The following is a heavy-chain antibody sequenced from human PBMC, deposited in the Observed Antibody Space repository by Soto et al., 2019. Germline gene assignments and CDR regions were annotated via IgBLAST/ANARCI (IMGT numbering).Heavy chain of an antibody. CDR3: ARVLGTYYYDSSGYFAFDI. Sequence: SETLSLTCTVSGGSISSGDYYWSWIRQPPGKGLEWIGYIYYSGSNYYNPSLKSRVTISVDTSKNQFSLKLSSVTAADTAVYYCARVLGTYYYDSSGYFAFDIWGQGTMVTVSS. J-gene: IGHJ3*02. D-gene: IGHD3-22*01. CDR2: IYYSGSN. CDR1: GGSISSGDYY. V-gene: IGHV4-30-4*01.